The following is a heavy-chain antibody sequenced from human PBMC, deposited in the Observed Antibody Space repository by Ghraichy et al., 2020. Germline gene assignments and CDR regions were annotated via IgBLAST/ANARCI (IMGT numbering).Heavy chain of an antibody. J-gene: IGHJ2*01. CDR3: ARGPIVVVTALYWYFAL. V-gene: IGHV4-31*03. CDR1: GGSISSGGYS. D-gene: IGHD2-21*02. Sequence: LSISCTVSGGSISSGGYSWIWIRQPPGKGLEWIGFIYYSGSTYYNPSLKSRVTISVDTSKNQFSLKLSSVTAADTAVYYCARGPIVVVTALYWYFALWCRGTLVTVSS. CDR2: IYYSGST.